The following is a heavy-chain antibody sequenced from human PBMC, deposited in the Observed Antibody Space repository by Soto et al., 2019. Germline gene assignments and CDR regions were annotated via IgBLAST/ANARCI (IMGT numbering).Heavy chain of an antibody. CDR1: GFSLPTDRVG. CDR3: AHAYGGRSLY. CDR2: IYWDDTK. J-gene: IGHJ4*02. D-gene: IGHD1-26*01. Sequence: QITLKESGPTLVKPTQTLTLTCTFSGFSLPTDRVGVGWIRQPPGKALESLAVIYWDDTKTYRPSLKGRLTITKDTSKNQVALTMTDMDPVDTATYYCAHAYGGRSLYWGQGTLVTVSS. V-gene: IGHV2-5*02.